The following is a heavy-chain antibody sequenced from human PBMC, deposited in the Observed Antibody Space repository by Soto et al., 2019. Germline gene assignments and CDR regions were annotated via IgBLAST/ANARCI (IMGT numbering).Heavy chain of an antibody. CDR3: ARTLTGTGVDAFDV. CDR2: IYYSGST. CDR1: GGSISSGNW. V-gene: IGHV4-4*02. J-gene: IGHJ3*01. D-gene: IGHD1-20*01. Sequence: QVQLQESGPGLVKPSGTLSLTCAVSGGSISSGNWWSWVRQPPGKGLEWIGEIYYSGSTNYNPSLKSRLIISLDKSKNQFSVSLSSVIAAGTAVYYCARTLTGTGVDAFDVWGQGTMVTVSS.